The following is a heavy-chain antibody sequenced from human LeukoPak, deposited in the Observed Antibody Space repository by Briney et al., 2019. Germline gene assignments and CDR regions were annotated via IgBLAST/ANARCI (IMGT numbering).Heavy chain of an antibody. V-gene: IGHV4-59*08. J-gene: IGHJ6*02. D-gene: IGHD6-13*01. Sequence: SETLSLTCTVSGGSISSYYWSWIRQPPGKGLEWIGYIYYSGSTNYNPSLKSRVTISVDTSKNQFSLKLSSVTAADTAVYYCASGSIIAAAGHYGTDVWGQGTTVTVSS. CDR2: IYYSGST. CDR3: ASGSIIAAAGHYGTDV. CDR1: GGSISSYY.